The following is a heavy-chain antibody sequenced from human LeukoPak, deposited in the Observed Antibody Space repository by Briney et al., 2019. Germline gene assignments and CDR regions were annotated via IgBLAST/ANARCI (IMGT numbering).Heavy chain of an antibody. Sequence: SETLSLTCTVSGGSIGSYYWSWIRQPPGKGLEWIGYIFYSGSTNYNPSLKSRVTISVDTSKNQFSLRLSSVTAADPAVYYCARHQSKRRVAPFDYWGQGTLVTVSS. CDR1: GGSIGSYY. V-gene: IGHV4-59*08. CDR3: ARHQSKRRVAPFDY. J-gene: IGHJ4*02. CDR2: IFYSGST. D-gene: IGHD1-1*01.